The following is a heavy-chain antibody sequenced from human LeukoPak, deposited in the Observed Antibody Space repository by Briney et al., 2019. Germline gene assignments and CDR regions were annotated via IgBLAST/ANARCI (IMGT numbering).Heavy chain of an antibody. D-gene: IGHD7-27*01. CDR2: ISGSGTTI. J-gene: IGHJ4*02. V-gene: IGHV3-11*01. CDR1: GFTFGDYS. CDR3: ARDSTWVNDY. Sequence: GGSLRLSCAASGFTFGDYSMNWIRQAPGKGLEWVSYISGSGTTIYYADSVKARFTMSRDNAKNSLYLQMNSLRAEDTAVYYCARDSTWVNDYWGQGTLVTVSS.